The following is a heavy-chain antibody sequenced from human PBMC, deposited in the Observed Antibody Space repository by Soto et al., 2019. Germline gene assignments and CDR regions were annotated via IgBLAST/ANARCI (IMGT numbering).Heavy chain of an antibody. CDR3: ARDRSSSWYNGTFYFDS. D-gene: IGHD6-19*01. V-gene: IGHV1-69*06. CDR1: GGTFTTYD. Sequence: QVQLVQSGAEVRKPGSSVKVSGKASGGTFTTYDISWVRQAPGQGLEWMGGIIPLFDATKYAQKCQGRVTITADKSTGTAYMELSILRSEDTAMYYCARDRSSSWYNGTFYFDSWGQRTLVTVSS. J-gene: IGHJ4*02. CDR2: IIPLFDAT.